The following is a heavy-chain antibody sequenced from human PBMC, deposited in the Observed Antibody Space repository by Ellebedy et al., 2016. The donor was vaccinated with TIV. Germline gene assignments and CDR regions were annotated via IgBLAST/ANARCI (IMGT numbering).Heavy chain of an antibody. J-gene: IGHJ4*02. CDR3: ARTNYATLTGYRGPWYFDT. CDR1: GFSFSDYN. Sequence: PGGSLRLSCAASGFSFSDYNMNWVRQAPGKGPEWISYISSSSRTIYYADSVKGRFTTSRDNAKNSLFLQMNSLRDGDTAVYYCARTNYATLTGYRGPWYFDTWGQGTQVTVSS. D-gene: IGHD3-9*01. V-gene: IGHV3-48*02. CDR2: ISSSSRTI.